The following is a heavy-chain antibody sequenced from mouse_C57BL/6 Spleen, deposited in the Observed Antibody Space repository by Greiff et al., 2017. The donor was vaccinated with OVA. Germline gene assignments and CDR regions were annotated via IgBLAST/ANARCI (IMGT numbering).Heavy chain of an antibody. CDR1: GYTFTSYW. CDR3: ARVPPYYGSSYYWYFDV. J-gene: IGHJ1*03. Sequence: QVQLKQPGAELVKPGASVKLSCKASGYTFTSYWMHWVKQRPGQGLEWIGMIHPNSGSTNYNEKFKSKATLTVDKSSSTAYMQLSSLTSEDSAVYYCARVPPYYGSSYYWYFDVWGTGTTVTVSS. D-gene: IGHD1-1*01. CDR2: IHPNSGST. V-gene: IGHV1-64*01.